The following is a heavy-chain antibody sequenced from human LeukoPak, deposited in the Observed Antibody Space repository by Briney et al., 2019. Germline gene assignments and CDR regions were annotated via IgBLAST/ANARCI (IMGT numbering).Heavy chain of an antibody. CDR2: INTNGSTT. V-gene: IGHV3-74*01. J-gene: IGHJ4*02. D-gene: IGHD6-19*01. CDR1: GFTFSSYW. CDR3: ARDRDSSGWFGGFDY. Sequence: GGSLRLSCAASGFTFSSYWMHWVRQAPRKGLVWVSRINTNGSTTRYADPVKGRFTDSRDNAKNTLYLQMNSLRGEDTAVYYCARDRDSSGWFGGFDYWGQGTLVTVSS.